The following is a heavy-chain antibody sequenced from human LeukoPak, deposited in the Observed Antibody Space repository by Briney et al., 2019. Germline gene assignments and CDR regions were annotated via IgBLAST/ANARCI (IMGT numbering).Heavy chain of an antibody. CDR3: ARESWHYGTDAFNV. CDR2: INAGNGNT. V-gene: IGHV1-3*01. D-gene: IGHD1-7*01. CDR1: GYTFTTYT. Sequence: ASVKVSSKASGYTFTTYTIHWVRQAPGQRLEWMGWINAGNGNTKYSQKFQGRVTITRDTSASTAYMELSSLRSEDTAVFYCARESWHYGTDAFNVWGQGTMVTVSS. J-gene: IGHJ3*01.